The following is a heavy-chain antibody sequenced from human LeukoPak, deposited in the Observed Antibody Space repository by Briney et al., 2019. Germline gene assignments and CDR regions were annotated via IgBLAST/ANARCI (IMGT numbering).Heavy chain of an antibody. CDR1: GVSISAYY. J-gene: IGHJ5*02. CDR3: ARHVGRMVRGPQKKNWFDP. Sequence: SETLSLTCSVSGVSISAYYWSWIRQPAGKGLEWIGRIYPGESIYASENTNYNPSLKSRVSMSGDTSKNQVSLKLRSVTAADTAVYYCARHVGRMVRGPQKKNWFDPWGQGTLVAVSS. V-gene: IGHV4-4*07. D-gene: IGHD3-10*01. CDR2: IYPGESIYASENT.